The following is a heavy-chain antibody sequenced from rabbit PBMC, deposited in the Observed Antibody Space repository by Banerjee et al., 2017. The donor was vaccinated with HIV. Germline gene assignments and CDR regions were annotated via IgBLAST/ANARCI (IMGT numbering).Heavy chain of an antibody. Sequence: QEQLEESGGDLVKPGASLTLTCKASGLDFSSSYWIWWVRQAPGKGLEWIACIYAGSSGSTYYASWAKGRFTSSKTSSATVTLQMTSLTAAETATYFCARGTYLWGPGTLVTVS. V-gene: IGHV1S45*01. CDR1: GLDFSSSYW. CDR3: ARGTYL. CDR2: IYAGSSGST. J-gene: IGHJ4*01.